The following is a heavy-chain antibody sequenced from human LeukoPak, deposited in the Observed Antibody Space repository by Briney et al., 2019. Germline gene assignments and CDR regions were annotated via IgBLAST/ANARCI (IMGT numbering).Heavy chain of an antibody. D-gene: IGHD6-19*01. CDR1: GFTFSNAW. V-gene: IGHV3-15*01. CDR3: IIDCPDSSVWCGAWRD. CDR2: IKSEGDGGAT. Sequence: GGSLRLSCAASGFTFSNAWMSWVRLAPGKGLEWVGRIKSEGDGGATDYPAPVKGRFTISRDDSKNTLYLQMNSLKTEDTAAYYCIIDCPDSSVWCGAWRDWGQGTLVTVSS. J-gene: IGHJ4*02.